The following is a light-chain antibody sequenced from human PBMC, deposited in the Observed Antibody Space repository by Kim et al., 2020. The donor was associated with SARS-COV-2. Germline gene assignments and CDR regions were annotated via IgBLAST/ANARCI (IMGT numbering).Light chain of an antibody. CDR1: SSDFAGYNY. Sequence: QSALTQPRSVSGSPGQSVTISCTGTSSDFAGYNYVSWYRQHPGKAPELIIYDANERPSGVPDRFSGSMSGNTASLRISGLLPNDEADYYCCSYAGTYTYVFGTGTKVTVL. J-gene: IGLJ1*01. V-gene: IGLV2-11*01. CDR2: DAN. CDR3: CSYAGTYTYV.